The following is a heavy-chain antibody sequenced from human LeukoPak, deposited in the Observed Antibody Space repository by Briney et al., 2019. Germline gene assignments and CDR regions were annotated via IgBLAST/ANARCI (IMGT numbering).Heavy chain of an antibody. CDR1: GFDFSSNW. D-gene: IGHD3-3*01. J-gene: IGHJ4*02. Sequence: PGGSLRLSCAASGFDFSSNWMRWVRHAPGQGLVWVSRIKGDGISTNYADSVKGRFIISRDIAKNTLYLQMNSLRAEDTGVYYCAKDHYWSIDYWGRGTLVTVSS. CDR2: IKGDGIST. CDR3: AKDHYWSIDY. V-gene: IGHV3-74*01.